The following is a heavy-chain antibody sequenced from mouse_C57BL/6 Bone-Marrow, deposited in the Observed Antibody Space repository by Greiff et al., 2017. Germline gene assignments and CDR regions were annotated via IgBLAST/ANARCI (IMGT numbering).Heavy chain of an antibody. J-gene: IGHJ2*01. V-gene: IGHV1-80*01. Sequence: QVQLQQSGAELVKPGASVKISCKASGYAFSSYWMNWVKQRPGKGLEWIGQIYPGDGDTNYNGKFKGKATLTADKSSSTAYMQLRSLTSADSAVYFCASEIYYYGYFDYWGQDTTLTVSS. CDR3: ASEIYYYGYFDY. CDR2: IYPGDGDT. CDR1: GYAFSSYW. D-gene: IGHD1-1*01.